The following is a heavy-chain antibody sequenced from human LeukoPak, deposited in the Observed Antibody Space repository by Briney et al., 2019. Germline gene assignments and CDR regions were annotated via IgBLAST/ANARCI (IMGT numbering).Heavy chain of an antibody. CDR2: INHSGST. D-gene: IGHD3-9*01. CDR3: ARRISYYDILTGPPHNWFDP. CDR1: GGSLSGYY. V-gene: IGHV4-34*01. Sequence: PSETLSLTCAVSGGSLSGYYWTWIRQPPGKGLEWIGDINHSGSTNYNPSLKSRVTISVDTSKKQFFLKLSSVTAADTAVYYCARRISYYDILTGPPHNWFDPWGQGTLVTVSS. J-gene: IGHJ5*02.